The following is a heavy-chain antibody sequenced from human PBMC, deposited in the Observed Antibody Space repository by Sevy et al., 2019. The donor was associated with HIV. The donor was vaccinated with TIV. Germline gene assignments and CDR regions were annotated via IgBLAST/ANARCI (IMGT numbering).Heavy chain of an antibody. D-gene: IGHD5-18*01. CDR3: ARGKSGYGYALNY. CDR1: GFTVNSNY. Sequence: GGSLRLSCAASGFTVNSNYMTWVRQAPGKGLEGVSVIHSDDTTYHADSVKDRITISRDNFKNRLYLHMSSLRAEDTAVYYCARGKSGYGYALNYWGQGTLVTVSS. J-gene: IGHJ4*02. V-gene: IGHV3-66*01. CDR2: IHSDDTT.